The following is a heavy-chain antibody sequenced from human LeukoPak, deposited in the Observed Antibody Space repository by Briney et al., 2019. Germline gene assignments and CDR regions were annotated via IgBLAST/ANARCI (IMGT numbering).Heavy chain of an antibody. D-gene: IGHD3-22*01. Sequence: PGRSLRLSCAASGFTFSSYGMHWVRQAPGKGLEWVAVIWYDGSNKYYADSVKGRFTISRDNSKNTLYLQMNSLKTEDTAVYYCTTGPITYYYDSSGPDFDYWGQGTLVTVSS. CDR1: GFTFSSYG. CDR3: TTGPITYYYDSSGPDFDY. J-gene: IGHJ4*02. V-gene: IGHV3-33*01. CDR2: IWYDGSNK.